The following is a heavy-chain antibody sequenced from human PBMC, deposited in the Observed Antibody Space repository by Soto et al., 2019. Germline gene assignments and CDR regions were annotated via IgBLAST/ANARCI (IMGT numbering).Heavy chain of an antibody. J-gene: IGHJ3*02. V-gene: IGHV3-30-3*01. CDR2: ISYDGSNK. Sequence: GGSLSLSCAASGFTFSSYAMHWVRQAPGKGLEWVAVISYDGSNKYYADSVKGRFTISRDNSKNTLYLQMNRLRAEDRAVYYCPRKTNAFDIWGQGTTVTV. CDR1: GFTFSSYA. CDR3: PRKTNAFDI. D-gene: IGHD1-1*01.